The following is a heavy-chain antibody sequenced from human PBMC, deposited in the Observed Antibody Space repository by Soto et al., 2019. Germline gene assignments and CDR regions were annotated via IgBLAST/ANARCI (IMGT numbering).Heavy chain of an antibody. CDR1: GGSISSGGYS. J-gene: IGHJ4*02. CDR3: ARTLYGDNVDY. CDR2: IYHSGST. D-gene: IGHD4-17*01. V-gene: IGHV4-30-2*02. Sequence: SETLSLTCAGSGGSISSGGYSWSWIRQPPGKGLEWIGYIYHSGSTYYNPSLKSRVTISVDRSKNQVSLKLSSLRSEDTAVYYCARTLYGDNVDYWGQGTLVTVSS.